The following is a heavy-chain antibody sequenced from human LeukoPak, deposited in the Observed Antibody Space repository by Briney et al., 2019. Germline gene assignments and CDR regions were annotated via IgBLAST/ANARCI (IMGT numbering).Heavy chain of an antibody. D-gene: IGHD3-3*01. J-gene: IGHJ4*02. CDR2: INHSGST. V-gene: IGHV4-34*01. CDR1: GGSFSGYY. CDR3: ARHRRDYDFWSGYEVYFDY. Sequence: SETLSLTCAVYGGSFSGYYWSWIRQPPGKGLEWIGEINHSGSTNYNPSLKSRVTISVDTSKNQFSLKLSSVTAADTAVYYCARHRRDYDFWSGYEVYFDYWGQGTLVTVSS.